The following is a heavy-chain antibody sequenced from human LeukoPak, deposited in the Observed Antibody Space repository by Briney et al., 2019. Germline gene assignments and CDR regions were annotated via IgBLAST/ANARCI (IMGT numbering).Heavy chain of an antibody. D-gene: IGHD3-22*01. CDR3: AKDRNYYYDSSGYYSYYFDY. J-gene: IGHJ4*02. CDR2: ISGSGGST. Sequence: PGGSLRLSCAASGFTFSNYAMSWVRQAPGKGLEWVSAISGSGGSTYYADSVKGRFTISRDNSKNTLYLQMNSLRAEDTAVYYCAKDRNYYYDSSGYYSYYFDYWGQGTLVTVSS. CDR1: GFTFSNYA. V-gene: IGHV3-23*01.